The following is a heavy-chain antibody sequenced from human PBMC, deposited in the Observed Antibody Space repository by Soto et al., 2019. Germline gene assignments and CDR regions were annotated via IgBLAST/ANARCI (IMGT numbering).Heavy chain of an antibody. CDR1: GFTFSSYG. V-gene: IGHV3-30*18. CDR2: ISYDGSNK. J-gene: IGHJ3*02. D-gene: IGHD3-22*01. Sequence: QVQLVESGGGVVQPGRSLRLSCAASGFTFSSYGMHWVRQAPGKGLEWVAVISYDGSNKYYADSVKGRFTISRDNSKNTLYLQMNSLRAEDTAVYYCAKIALHYYDSSGYYFNDAFDIWGQGTMVTVSS. CDR3: AKIALHYYDSSGYYFNDAFDI.